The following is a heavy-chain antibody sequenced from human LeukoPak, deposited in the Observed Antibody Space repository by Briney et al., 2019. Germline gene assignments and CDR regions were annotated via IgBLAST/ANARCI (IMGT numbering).Heavy chain of an antibody. J-gene: IGHJ3*02. CDR3: ARTLSDTYYYDSSGHKKAFDI. CDR2: IYTSGST. Sequence: SETLSLTCTVSGGSISSGSYYWSWIRQPAGKGLEWIGRIYTSGSTNYNPSLKSRVTISVDTSKNQFSLQLSSVTAADTAVYYCARTLSDTYYYDSSGHKKAFDIWGQGTMVTVSS. V-gene: IGHV4-61*02. D-gene: IGHD3-22*01. CDR1: GGSISSGSYY.